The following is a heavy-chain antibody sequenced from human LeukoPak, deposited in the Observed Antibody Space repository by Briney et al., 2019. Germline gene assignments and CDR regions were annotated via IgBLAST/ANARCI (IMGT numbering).Heavy chain of an antibody. CDR2: IYHSGST. CDR3: ATSLGDSSGYLVY. V-gene: IGHV4-38-2*02. CDR1: GYSISSGYY. D-gene: IGHD3-22*01. Sequence: PSETLSLTCTVSGYSISSGYYWGWIRQPPGKGLEWIGSIYHSGSTYYNPSLKSRVTISVDTSKNQFSLKLSSVTAADTAVYYCATSLGDSSGYLVYWGQGTLVTVSS. J-gene: IGHJ4*02.